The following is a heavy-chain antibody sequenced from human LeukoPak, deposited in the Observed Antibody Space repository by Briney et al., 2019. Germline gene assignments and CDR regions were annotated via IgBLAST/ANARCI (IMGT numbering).Heavy chain of an antibody. CDR2: INHSGST. CDR3: ARGGGYYGYYFDY. CDR1: GGSFSGYY. J-gene: IGHJ4*02. Sequence: SETLSLTCAVYGGSFSGYYWSWVRQPPGKGLEWIGEINHSGSTNYNPSPKSRVTISVDKSKNQVSLKLSSVTAADTAVYYCARGGGYYGYYFDYWGQGTLVTVSS. V-gene: IGHV4-34*01. D-gene: IGHD3-22*01.